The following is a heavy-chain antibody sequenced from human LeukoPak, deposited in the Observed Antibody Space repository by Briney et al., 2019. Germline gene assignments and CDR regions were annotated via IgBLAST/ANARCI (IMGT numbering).Heavy chain of an antibody. CDR1: GYTFTGYY. CDR2: INPNSGGT. J-gene: IGHJ4*02. D-gene: IGHD5-18*01. CDR3: ARGVVVHEYTYGTFDY. Sequence: ASVKVSCKASGYTFTGYYMHWVRQAPGQGLEWMGWINPNSGGTNYAQKFQGRVTMTRDTSISTAYMELSRLRSDDTAVYYCARGVVVHEYTYGTFDYWGQGTLVTVSS. V-gene: IGHV1-2*02.